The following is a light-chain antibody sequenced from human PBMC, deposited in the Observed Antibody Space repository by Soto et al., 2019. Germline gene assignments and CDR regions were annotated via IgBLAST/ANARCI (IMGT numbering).Light chain of an antibody. CDR1: QSISSY. CDR2: AAS. Sequence: DIRMTQSPSSLSASVGDRVTITCRASQSISSYLNWYQQKPGKAPKLLIYAASTLESGVQSRFSGSGSGTDFTLTISSLQPEDFATYYCQQSYSTLYTFGQGTKLEVK. CDR3: QQSYSTLYT. V-gene: IGKV1-39*01. J-gene: IGKJ2*01.